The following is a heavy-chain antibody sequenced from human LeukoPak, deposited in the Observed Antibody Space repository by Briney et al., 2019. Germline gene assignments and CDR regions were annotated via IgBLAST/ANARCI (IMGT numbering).Heavy chain of an antibody. Sequence: ASVKVSCRASGYTFTGYYMNWVRQAPGQGLEWMGWINPNSGGTNYAQKSQGSVTMTRDTSTSTAYMELSRLRSDDTAVYYCARDTVDIVVVPSATLSGWGQGTLVTVSS. D-gene: IGHD2-2*01. J-gene: IGHJ4*02. CDR3: ARDTVDIVVVPSATLSG. CDR2: INPNSGGT. CDR1: GYTFTGYY. V-gene: IGHV1-2*02.